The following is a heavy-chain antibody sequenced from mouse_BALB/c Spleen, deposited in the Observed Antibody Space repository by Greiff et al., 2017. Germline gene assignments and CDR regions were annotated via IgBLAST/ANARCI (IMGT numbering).Heavy chain of an antibody. CDR1: GYTFTSYW. V-gene: IGHV1S81*02. J-gene: IGHJ3*01. CDR2: INPSNGRT. Sequence: QVQLQQSGPELVKPGASVKLSCKASGYTFTSYWMHWVKQRPGQGLEWIGEINPSNGRTNYNEKFKSKATLTVDKSSSTAYMQLSSLTSEDSAVYYCARSYYDYDPAWFAYWGQGTLVTVSA. D-gene: IGHD2-4*01. CDR3: ARSYYDYDPAWFAY.